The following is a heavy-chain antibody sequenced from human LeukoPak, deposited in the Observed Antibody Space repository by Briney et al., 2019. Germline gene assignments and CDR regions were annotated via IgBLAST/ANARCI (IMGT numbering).Heavy chain of an antibody. J-gene: IGHJ4*02. Sequence: ASVKVSCKASGYTFTSYYIHWVRQAPGQGLEWMGIINPSGGSTSYAQKFLGRVTMTRDMSTSTVYIELSSLRSEDTAVYYCARDDNGYDSIDYWGQGTLVTVSS. CDR2: INPSGGST. D-gene: IGHD5-12*01. CDR1: GYTFTSYY. V-gene: IGHV1-46*01. CDR3: ARDDNGYDSIDY.